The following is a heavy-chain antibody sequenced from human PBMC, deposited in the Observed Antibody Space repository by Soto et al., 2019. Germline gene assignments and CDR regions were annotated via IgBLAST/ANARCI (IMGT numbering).Heavy chain of an antibody. CDR3: ADDPVESWLGEIDY. J-gene: IGHJ4*02. CDR2: ISYDGSKE. D-gene: IGHD3-16*01. CDR1: GFSFSNNG. V-gene: IGHV3-30*18. Sequence: GGSLRLSCAASGFSFSNNGLHWVRQAPGKGLEWVAIISYDGSKEYYADSVEGRFTISRDNSKNTLYLQMNSLRVEDTAVYYCADDPVESWLGEIDYWGQGTLVTVSS.